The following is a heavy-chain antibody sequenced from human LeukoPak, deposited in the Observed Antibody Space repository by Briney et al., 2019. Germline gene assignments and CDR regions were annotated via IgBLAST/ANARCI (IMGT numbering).Heavy chain of an antibody. CDR1: GFTFDDYA. CDR3: ANGWFGELLDAFDI. CDR2: ISWNSGSI. Sequence: PGGSLRLSCAASGFTFDDYAMHWVRQAPGKGLEWVSGISWNSGSIGYADSVKGRFTISRDNSKNTLYLQMNSLRAEDAAVYYCANGWFGELLDAFDIWGQGTMVTVSS. J-gene: IGHJ3*02. V-gene: IGHV3-9*01. D-gene: IGHD3-10*01.